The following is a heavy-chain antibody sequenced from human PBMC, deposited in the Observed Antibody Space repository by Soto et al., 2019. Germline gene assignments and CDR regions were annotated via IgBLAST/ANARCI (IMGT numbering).Heavy chain of an antibody. J-gene: IGHJ6*03. V-gene: IGHV4-39*01. CDR1: GGSISSSSYY. Sequence: SETLSLTCTVSGGSISSSSYYWGWIRQPPGKGLEWIGSIYYSGSTYYNPSLKSRVTISVDTSKNQFSLKLSSVTAADTAVYYCARLGRDIVVVPAAIRYYYYYMDVWGKGTTVTVSS. CDR3: ARLGRDIVVVPAAIRYYYYYMDV. CDR2: IYYSGST. D-gene: IGHD2-2*01.